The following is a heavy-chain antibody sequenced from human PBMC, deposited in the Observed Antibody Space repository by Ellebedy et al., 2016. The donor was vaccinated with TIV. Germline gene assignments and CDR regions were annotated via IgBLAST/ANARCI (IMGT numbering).Heavy chain of an antibody. CDR1: GFTFSSYN. CDR2: IWSDGNNK. J-gene: IGHJ4*02. V-gene: IGHV3-30*04. Sequence: GESLKISXAASGFTFSSYNMHWVRQAPGKGLEWVAVIWSDGNNKYYADSVKGRFTISSDNSQNTLYLQMNSLRAEDTAVYYCASDPVAGTANWGQGILVTVSS. D-gene: IGHD6-19*01. CDR3: ASDPVAGTAN.